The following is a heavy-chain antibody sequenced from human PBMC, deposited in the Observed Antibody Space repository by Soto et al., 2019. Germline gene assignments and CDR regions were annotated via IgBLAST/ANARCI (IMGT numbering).Heavy chain of an antibody. D-gene: IGHD3-10*01. Sequence: PGGSLRRGWAATGFTVGSYIMNWVRQAPGKGLEWVSSISGSSAYIHYTDSVKGRFTISRDNAKNSLYLQMNSLRVEDTALYYCARALSGSFYWGQGTLVTVSS. CDR3: ARALSGSFY. CDR2: ISGSSAYI. J-gene: IGHJ4*02. CDR1: GFTVGSYI. V-gene: IGHV3-21*01.